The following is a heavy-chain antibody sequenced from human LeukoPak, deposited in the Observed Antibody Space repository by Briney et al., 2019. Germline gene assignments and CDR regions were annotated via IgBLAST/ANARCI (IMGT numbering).Heavy chain of an antibody. CDR1: GFTFSSYG. V-gene: IGHV3-30*03. CDR2: ISYDGSNK. J-gene: IGHJ4*02. CDR3: ARFVSIVGNDY. Sequence: GSLRLSCAASGFTFSSYGMHWVRQAPGKGLEWVAVISYDGSNKYYADSVKGRFTISRDNSKNTLYLQMNSLRAEDTAVYYCARFVSIVGNDYWGQGTLVTVSS. D-gene: IGHD1-26*01.